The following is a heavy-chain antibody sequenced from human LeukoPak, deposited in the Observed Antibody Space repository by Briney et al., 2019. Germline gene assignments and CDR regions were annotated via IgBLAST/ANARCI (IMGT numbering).Heavy chain of an antibody. CDR3: ARRWYYDSSGRYWYFDL. D-gene: IGHD3-22*01. V-gene: IGHV4-39*07. Sequence: PSETLSLTCTVSGASISSRSYYWGWIRQPPGKGLEWIGSIYYSGSTNYNPSLKSRVTISVDTSKNQFSLKLSSVTAADTAVYYCARRWYYDSSGRYWYFDLWGRGTLVTVSS. J-gene: IGHJ2*01. CDR1: GASISSRSYY. CDR2: IYYSGST.